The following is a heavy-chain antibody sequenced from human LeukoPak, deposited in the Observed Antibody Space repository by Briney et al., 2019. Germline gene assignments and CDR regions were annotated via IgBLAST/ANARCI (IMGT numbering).Heavy chain of an antibody. J-gene: IGHJ4*02. CDR1: GGSITSYY. V-gene: IGHV4-39*07. CDR2: IYHSGST. CDR3: ARQLGDRLLFDY. D-gene: IGHD2-21*01. Sequence: SETLSLTCTVSGGSITSYYWGWIRQPPGKGLEWIGSIYHSGSTYYNPSLKSRVTISLDTSRNQFSLKLSSVTAADTAVYYCARQLGDRLLFDYWGQGTLVTVSS.